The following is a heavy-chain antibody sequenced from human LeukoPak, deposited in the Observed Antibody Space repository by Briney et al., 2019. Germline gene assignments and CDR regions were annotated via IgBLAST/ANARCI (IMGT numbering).Heavy chain of an antibody. CDR1: GGSISSYY. CDR2: IYYSGST. D-gene: IGHD3-22*01. V-gene: IGHV4-59*01. Sequence: SETLSLTCTVSGGSISSYYWSWIRQPPGKGLEWIGYIYYSGSTNYNPSLKSRVTISVDTSKNQFSLKLSSVTAADTAVYYCARGHLGDSSGYYLDYWGQGTLVTVSS. CDR3: ARGHLGDSSGYYLDY. J-gene: IGHJ4*02.